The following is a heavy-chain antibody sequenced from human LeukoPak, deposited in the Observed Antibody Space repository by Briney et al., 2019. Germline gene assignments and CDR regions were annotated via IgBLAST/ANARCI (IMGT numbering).Heavy chain of an antibody. CDR1: GVSISSSY. V-gene: IGHV4-59*01. CDR2: ISYSGST. J-gene: IGHJ5*02. D-gene: IGHD6-19*01. Sequence: NPSETLSLTCTVSGVSISSSYWSWIRQPPGKGLEWIAYISYSGSTNYNPSLTRRVAISVDTSKNQFSLNLNSVPAADTALYYCARHRQATGSGWYWFDPWGQGTLVTVSS. CDR3: ARHRQATGSGWYWFDP.